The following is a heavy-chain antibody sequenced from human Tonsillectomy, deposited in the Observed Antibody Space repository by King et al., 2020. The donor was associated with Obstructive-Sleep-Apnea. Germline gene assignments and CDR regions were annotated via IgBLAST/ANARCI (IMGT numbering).Heavy chain of an antibody. CDR3: ARTDYYDSSGYYYWFDP. CDR2: IYYSGST. D-gene: IGHD3-22*01. Sequence: QVQLQESGPGLVKPSQTLSLTCTVSGSSISSGGYYWSWIRQHPGKGLEWIGYIYYSGSTYYNPSLKSRVTISVDTSKNQFSLKLSSVTAADTAVYYCARTDYYDSSGYYYWFDPWGQGTLVTVSS. J-gene: IGHJ5*02. CDR1: GSSISSGGYY. V-gene: IGHV4-31*03.